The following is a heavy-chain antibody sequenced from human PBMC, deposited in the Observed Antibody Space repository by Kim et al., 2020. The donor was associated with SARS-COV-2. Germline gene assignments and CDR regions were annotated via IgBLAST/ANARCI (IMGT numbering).Heavy chain of an antibody. V-gene: IGHV1-2*06. Sequence: ASVKVSCKASGYTFTGYYMHWVRQAPGQGLEWMGRINPNSGGTNYAQKFQGRVTMTRDTSISTAYMELSRLRSDDTAVYYCARAKLVERGWFDPWGQGTLVTVSS. CDR2: INPNSGGT. CDR3: ARAKLVERGWFDP. CDR1: GYTFTGYY. D-gene: IGHD1-1*01. J-gene: IGHJ5*02.